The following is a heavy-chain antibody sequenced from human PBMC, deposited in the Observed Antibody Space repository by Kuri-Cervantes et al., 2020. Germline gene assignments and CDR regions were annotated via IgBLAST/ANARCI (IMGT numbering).Heavy chain of an antibody. J-gene: IGHJ4*02. CDR1: GFTFSSYA. CDR3: AREYGEG. D-gene: IGHD3-10*01. CDR2: ISGSGGTT. Sequence: GESLKISCSASGFTFSSYAMTWVRQAPGKGLEWVSGISGSGGTTYYADSVKGRFTISRDNAKNSLYLQMNSLRAEDTAVYYCAREYGEGWGQGTLVTVSS. V-gene: IGHV3-23*01.